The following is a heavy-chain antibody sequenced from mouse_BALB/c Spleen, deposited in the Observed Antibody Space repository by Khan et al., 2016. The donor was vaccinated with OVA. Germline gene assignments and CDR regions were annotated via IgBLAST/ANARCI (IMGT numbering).Heavy chain of an antibody. V-gene: IGHV1-7*01. CDR2: INPSTGYT. D-gene: IGHD1-1*01. Sequence: QVQLKQSGAELAKPGASVKMSCKASGYTFINYWILWVKQRPGQGLEWIGYINPSTGYTEYNQNFKDKATLTADKSSSTDYMQLSSLTSEDSAVYYCARRGLRWDFDYWGQGTTLTVSS. CDR1: GYTFINYW. J-gene: IGHJ2*01. CDR3: ARRGLRWDFDY.